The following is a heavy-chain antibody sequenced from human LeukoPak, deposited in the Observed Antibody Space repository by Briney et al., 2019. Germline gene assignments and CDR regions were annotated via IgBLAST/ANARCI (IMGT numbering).Heavy chain of an antibody. Sequence: GASVKVSCKVSGYTLTELSMHWVRQAPGKGLEWMGGFDPEDGETIYAQKFQGRVTMTEDTSTDTAYMELSSLRSEDTAVYYCAREVVVVVAATKYYYYYYYMDVWGKGTTVTVSS. J-gene: IGHJ6*03. CDR2: FDPEDGET. V-gene: IGHV1-24*01. CDR1: GYTLTELS. D-gene: IGHD2-15*01. CDR3: AREVVVVVAATKYYYYYYYMDV.